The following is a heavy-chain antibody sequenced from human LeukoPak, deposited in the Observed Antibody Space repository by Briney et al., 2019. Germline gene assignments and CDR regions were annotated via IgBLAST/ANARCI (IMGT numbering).Heavy chain of an antibody. CDR3: ARAEGYSSSWYVYYYYYMDV. V-gene: IGHV3-21*01. CDR2: ISSSSSYI. J-gene: IGHJ6*03. D-gene: IGHD6-13*01. CDR1: GFTFSSYA. Sequence: PGRSLRLSCAASGFTFSSYAMHWVRQAPGKGLEWVSSISSSSSYIYYADSVKGRFTISRDNAKNSLYLQMNSLRAEDTAVYYCARAEGYSSSWYVYYYYYMDVWGKGTTVTVSS.